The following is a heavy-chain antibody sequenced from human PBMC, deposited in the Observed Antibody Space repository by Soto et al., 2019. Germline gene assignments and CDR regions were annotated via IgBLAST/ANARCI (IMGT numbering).Heavy chain of an antibody. CDR2: INPNSGGT. CDR3: AREDLYDILTGYSNWSDP. D-gene: IGHD3-9*01. Sequence: QVQLVQSGAEVKKPGASVKVSCKASGYTFTGYYMHWVRQAPGQGLEWMGWINPNSGGTNYAQKVQGWVTMTRDMSISTAYMELSRLRSDDTAVYYCAREDLYDILTGYSNWSDPWGQGTLVTVS. V-gene: IGHV1-2*04. CDR1: GYTFTGYY. J-gene: IGHJ5*02.